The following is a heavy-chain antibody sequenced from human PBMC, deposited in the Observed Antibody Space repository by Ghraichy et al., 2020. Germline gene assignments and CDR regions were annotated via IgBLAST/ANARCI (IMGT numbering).Heavy chain of an antibody. CDR1: GFSLSTTGVG. Sequence: SGPTLVKPTQTLELTCTFSGFSLSTTGVGVGWIRQPPGKALEWLAMIYWDNDNRYSPSLKSRLTITKDTSKNDIVLTMTNMDPVDTATYYCAHSLRGDLYFGSSRSDNDYLDPWGPGTLVTVSS. CDR2: IYWDNDN. D-gene: IGHD3-22*01. V-gene: IGHV2-5*02. J-gene: IGHJ4*01. CDR3: AHSLRGDLYFGSSRSDNDYLDP.